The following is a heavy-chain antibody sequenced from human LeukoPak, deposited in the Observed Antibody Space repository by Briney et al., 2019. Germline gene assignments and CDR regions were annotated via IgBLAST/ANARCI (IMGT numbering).Heavy chain of an antibody. J-gene: IGHJ4*01. CDR2: ISGSGGRI. V-gene: IGHV3-23*01. Sequence: GGSLRLSCAASGFTFISYAMSWVRQAPGKGLEWVSSISGSGGRISYADSVQGRFTISRDNSKNTLYLQMNSLRADDTAVYYCAKAQEMGNYEFFLFDYWGQGTLVTVSS. CDR1: GFTFISYA. CDR3: AKAQEMGNYEFFLFDY. D-gene: IGHD3/OR15-3a*01.